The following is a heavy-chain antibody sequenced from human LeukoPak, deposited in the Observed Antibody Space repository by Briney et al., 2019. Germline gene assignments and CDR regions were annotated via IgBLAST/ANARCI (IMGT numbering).Heavy chain of an antibody. Sequence: GGSLRLSCAASGFTFSSYAMSWVRQAPGKGLEWVSAISGSGGSTYYADSVKGRFTISRDNSKNTLYLQMDSLRAEDTALYHCARGGLELPFDYWGQGTLVTVSS. J-gene: IGHJ4*02. CDR3: ARGGLELPFDY. V-gene: IGHV3-23*01. D-gene: IGHD1-7*01. CDR1: GFTFSSYA. CDR2: ISGSGGST.